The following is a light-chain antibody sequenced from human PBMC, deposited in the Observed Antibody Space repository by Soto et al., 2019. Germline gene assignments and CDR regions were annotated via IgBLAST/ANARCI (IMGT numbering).Light chain of an antibody. J-gene: IGKJ4*01. Sequence: DIKITQSPSSLSASVGDRVTITCRASQTIYDYETWFQRRPGKAPKILIYGASTLQSGVPARFSGSGSGTEFTLTITNFQPEDFATYYCQQNFSPLLSFGGGTKVDIK. CDR1: QTIYDY. CDR2: GAS. CDR3: QQNFSPLLS. V-gene: IGKV1-39*01.